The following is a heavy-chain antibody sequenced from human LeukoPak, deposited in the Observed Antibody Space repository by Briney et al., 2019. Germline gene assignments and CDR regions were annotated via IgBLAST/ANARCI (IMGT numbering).Heavy chain of an antibody. D-gene: IGHD3-22*01. Sequence: GGSLRLSCAASGFTFSSYAMHWVRQAPGKGLEWVAVISYDGSNKYYADSVKGRFTISRDNSKNTLYLQMNSLRAEDTAVYYCARAGYYDSSGYSFDYWGQGTLVTVSS. CDR1: GFTFSSYA. J-gene: IGHJ4*02. CDR2: ISYDGSNK. V-gene: IGHV3-30-3*01. CDR3: ARAGYYDSSGYSFDY.